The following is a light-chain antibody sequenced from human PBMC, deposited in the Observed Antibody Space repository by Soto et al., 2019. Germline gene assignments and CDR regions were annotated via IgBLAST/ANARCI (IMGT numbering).Light chain of an antibody. CDR2: GAS. CDR3: QQYGISSHT. V-gene: IGKV3-20*01. J-gene: IGKJ2*01. Sequence: EVVLTQSPGTLSLSPGERATLSCRASQSISSSYLAWYQQRPGQAPRLLINGASSRATGIPDRFSGSGSGTDFTLTISILEPEDFAVYYCQQYGISSHTFGQGTKLEVK. CDR1: QSISSSY.